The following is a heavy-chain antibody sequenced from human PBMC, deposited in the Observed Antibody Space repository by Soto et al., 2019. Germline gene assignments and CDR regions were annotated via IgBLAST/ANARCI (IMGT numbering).Heavy chain of an antibody. V-gene: IGHV1-3*01. CDR3: AREPISSGWYVFDY. J-gene: IGHJ4*02. D-gene: IGHD6-19*01. CDR1: GYTFTSYA. CDR2: INAGNGNT. Sequence: ASVKVSCKASGYTFTSYAMHWVRQAPGQRLEWMGWINAGNGNTKYSQKFQGRVTITRDTSASTAYMELNSLRAEDTAVYYCAREPISSGWYVFDYWGQGTLVTVSS.